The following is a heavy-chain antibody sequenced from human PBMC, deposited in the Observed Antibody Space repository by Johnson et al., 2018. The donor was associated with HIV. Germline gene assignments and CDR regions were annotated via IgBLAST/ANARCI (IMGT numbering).Heavy chain of an antibody. CDR3: AREGAWEVRPGAFDI. J-gene: IGHJ3*02. CDR2: ISYDGSNK. V-gene: IGHV3-30*14. CDR1: GFTFSSYA. D-gene: IGHD1-26*01. Sequence: QVQLVESGGGLVQPGGSLRLSCAASGFTFSSYAMHWVRQAPGKGLEWVAVISYDGSNKYYADSVKGRFTSSRDKSKNTLYLQMNRLRAEDTAVYHCAREGAWEVRPGAFDIWGQGTTVTVSS.